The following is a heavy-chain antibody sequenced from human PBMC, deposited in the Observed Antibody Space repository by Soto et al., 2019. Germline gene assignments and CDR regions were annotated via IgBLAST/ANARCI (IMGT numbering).Heavy chain of an antibody. Sequence: SETLSLTCTVSGGSVSSGSYYWSWIRQPPGKGLEWIGYIYYSGSTNYNPSLKSRVTISVDTSKNQFSLKLSSVTAADTAVYYCARGPSSSWYGNWFDPGGQGTLVTVSS. CDR1: GGSVSSGSYY. CDR3: ARGPSSSWYGNWFDP. CDR2: IYYSGST. J-gene: IGHJ5*02. D-gene: IGHD6-13*01. V-gene: IGHV4-61*01.